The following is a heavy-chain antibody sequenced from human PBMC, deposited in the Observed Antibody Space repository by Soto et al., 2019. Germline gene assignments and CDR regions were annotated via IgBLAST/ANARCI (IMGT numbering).Heavy chain of an antibody. CDR1: GYTXSGYY. CDR2: INPNSGGT. CDR3: ARDRDYGDYEDAFDI. V-gene: IGHV1-2*02. J-gene: IGHJ3*02. Sequence: SXKVSYKASGYTXSGYYMHLVRQAPGQGLEWMGWINPNSGGTNYAQKFQGRVTMTSDTSISTAYMELSRMRSEDTAVYYCARDRDYGDYEDAFDIWGQGTMVTVSS. D-gene: IGHD4-17*01.